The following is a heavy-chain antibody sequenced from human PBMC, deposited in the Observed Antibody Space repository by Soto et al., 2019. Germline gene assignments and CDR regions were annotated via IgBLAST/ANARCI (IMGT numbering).Heavy chain of an antibody. Sequence: QVQLVESGGGVVQPGRSLRLSCAASGFTFSSYGMHWVRQAPGKGLEWVAVISYDGSNKYYADSVKGRFTISRDNSKNTLYLQMNSLRAEDTAVYYCAKDDSSGFLKWGVLIDYWGQGTLVTVSS. J-gene: IGHJ4*02. CDR1: GFTFSSYG. D-gene: IGHD3-22*01. CDR2: ISYDGSNK. V-gene: IGHV3-30*18. CDR3: AKDDSSGFLKWGVLIDY.